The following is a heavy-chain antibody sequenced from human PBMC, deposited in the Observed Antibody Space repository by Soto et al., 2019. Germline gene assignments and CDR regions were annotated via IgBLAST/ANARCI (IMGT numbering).Heavy chain of an antibody. CDR1: GGSISSSSYY. CDR2: IYYSGST. J-gene: IGHJ4*02. V-gene: IGHV4-39*01. CDR3: ARQGSTPKEYYLDY. Sequence: PSETLSLTCTVSGGSISSSSYYWGWIRQPPGKGLEWIGSIYYSGSTYYNPSLKSRVTISVDTSKNQFSLKLSSVTAADTAVYYWARQGSTPKEYYLDYWGQGTLVTVSS.